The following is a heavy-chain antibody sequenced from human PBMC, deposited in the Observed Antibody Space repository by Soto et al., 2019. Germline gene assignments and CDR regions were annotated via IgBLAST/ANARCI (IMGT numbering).Heavy chain of an antibody. Sequence: PSQTLSLTCAISGDSVSSNSAAWNWIRRSPSRGLEWLGRSYYRSKWYYDYAVSVKSRITIKPDPSKNQFSLHLNSVTPEDTAVYYCARITGSGRLDFWGQGTLVTVSS. CDR3: ARITGSGRLDF. CDR2: SYYRSKWYY. CDR1: GDSVSSNSAA. V-gene: IGHV6-1*01. D-gene: IGHD6-19*01. J-gene: IGHJ4*02.